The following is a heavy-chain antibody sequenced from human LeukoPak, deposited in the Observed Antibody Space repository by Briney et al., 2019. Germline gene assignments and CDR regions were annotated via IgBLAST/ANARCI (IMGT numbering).Heavy chain of an antibody. CDR2: ISSSGSTI. D-gene: IGHD3-3*01. Sequence: GGSLRLSCAASGFTFSSYEMNWVRQAPGKGLEWVSYISSSGSTIYYADSVKGRFTISRDNAKNSLYLQMNSLRAEDTAVYYCASAGHGFWSGYFDYWGQGTLVTVSS. J-gene: IGHJ4*02. CDR3: ASAGHGFWSGYFDY. CDR1: GFTFSSYE. V-gene: IGHV3-48*03.